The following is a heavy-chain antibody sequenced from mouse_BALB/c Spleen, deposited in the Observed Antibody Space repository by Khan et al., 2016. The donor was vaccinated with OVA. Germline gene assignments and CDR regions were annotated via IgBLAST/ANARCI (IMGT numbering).Heavy chain of an antibody. V-gene: IGHV5-6-5*01. CDR3: TGLVDY. CDR1: GFTFSSYA. Sequence: EVELVESGGGLVKPGGSLKLSCAASGFTFSSYAVSWIRQTPEKRLEWVASINSGGSTYNPDSVKGRFTFSRDDARNILYLQMGSIESEDTAMCYCTGLVDYWGQGTTVTVSS. CDR2: INSGGST. J-gene: IGHJ4*01.